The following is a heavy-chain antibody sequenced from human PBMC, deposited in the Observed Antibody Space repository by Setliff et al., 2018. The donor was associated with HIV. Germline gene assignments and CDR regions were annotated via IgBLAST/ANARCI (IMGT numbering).Heavy chain of an antibody. V-gene: IGHV4-39*07. J-gene: IGHJ6*02. CDR2: IHDSGRT. CDR1: GGSISSSSYY. CDR3: ARGGPTVAYGVDV. Sequence: PSETLSLTCTVSGGSISSSSYYWGWIRQPPGKGLEWIGSIHDSGRTYYNPSLKSRVTISVDTSKNQFSLKLNSVTAADTAIYYCARGGPTVAYGVDVWGQGTTVTVSS. D-gene: IGHD4-17*01.